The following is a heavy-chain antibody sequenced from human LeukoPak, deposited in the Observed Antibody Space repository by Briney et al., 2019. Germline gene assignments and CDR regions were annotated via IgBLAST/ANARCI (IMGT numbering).Heavy chain of an antibody. CDR1: GGSFSGYY. CDR2: INHSGST. CDR3: ARDQADGMDV. Sequence: SETLSLTCAVYGGSFSGYYWSWIRQPPGKGLEWIGEINHSGSTNYNPSLKSRVTISVDTSKNQFSLKLSSVTAADTAVYYCARDQADGMDVWGQGTTVTVSS. J-gene: IGHJ6*02. V-gene: IGHV4-34*01.